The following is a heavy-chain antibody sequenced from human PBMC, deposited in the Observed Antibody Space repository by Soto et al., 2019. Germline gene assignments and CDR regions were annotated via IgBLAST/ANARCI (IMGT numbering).Heavy chain of an antibody. J-gene: IGHJ6*02. CDR2: ISAYNGNT. D-gene: IGHD1-26*01. V-gene: IGHV1-18*01. CDR1: GYTFTSYG. Sequence: QVQLVQSGAEVKKPGASVKVSCKASGYTFTSYGISWVRQAPGQGLEWMGWISAYNGNTNYAQKLQGRVTMTTDTPTSTAYMELRSLRCDDTAVYYCARDYSGSYYVYYYYGMDVWGQGTTVTVSS. CDR3: ARDYSGSYYVYYYYGMDV.